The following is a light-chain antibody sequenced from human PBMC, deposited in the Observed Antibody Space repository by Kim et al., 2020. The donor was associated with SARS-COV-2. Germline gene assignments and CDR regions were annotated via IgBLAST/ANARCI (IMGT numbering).Light chain of an antibody. J-gene: IGKJ2*03. Sequence: EIVLTQSPGTLSLSPGERATLSCRASQSVSDSYLAWYQQKPGQAPRLLIYGASNRATGIPDRFSGSGSGTDFTLTISRLEPEDFAVYYCKQYGSSPYSFGQGPRLEI. CDR1: QSVSDSY. CDR3: KQYGSSPYS. CDR2: GAS. V-gene: IGKV3-20*01.